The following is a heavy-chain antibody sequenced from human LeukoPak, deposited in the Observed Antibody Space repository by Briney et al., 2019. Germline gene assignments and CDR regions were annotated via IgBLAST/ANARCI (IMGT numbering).Heavy chain of an antibody. Sequence: GGSLRLSCAASGFSVSTYEMDWVRQAPGKGLEWVSYISSSGSTIYYADSVKGRFTISRDNAKNSLYLQMNSLRAEDTAVYYCARGRYSGSYYYFDYWGQGTLVTVSS. D-gene: IGHD1-26*01. CDR1: GFSVSTYE. CDR3: ARGRYSGSYYYFDY. CDR2: ISSSGSTI. J-gene: IGHJ4*02. V-gene: IGHV3-48*03.